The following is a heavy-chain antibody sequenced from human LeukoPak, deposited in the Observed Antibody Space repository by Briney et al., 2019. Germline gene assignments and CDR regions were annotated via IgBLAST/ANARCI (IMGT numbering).Heavy chain of an antibody. Sequence: SQTLSLTCAVSGGAISSGGYAWSWVRQPPGGGVEWIGYIYHSGSTYYNPSLKSRVTISVDRSKNQFSLKLSSVTAADTAVYYCARVLPRRSIDYWGQGTLVTVSS. V-gene: IGHV4-30-2*01. CDR2: IYHSGST. CDR3: ARVLPRRSIDY. D-gene: IGHD7-27*01. J-gene: IGHJ4*02. CDR1: GGAISSGGYA.